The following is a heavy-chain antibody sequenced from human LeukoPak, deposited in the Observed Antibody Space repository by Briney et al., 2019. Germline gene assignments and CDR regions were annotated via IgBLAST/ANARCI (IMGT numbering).Heavy chain of an antibody. CDR3: AKDEESSSSPLDY. CDR2: ISGSGGST. Sequence: GGSLRLSCAASGFTLSSYAMSWVGQAPGEGLEWVSAISGSGGSTYYADSVKGRFTISRDNAKNTLYLQMNSLRAEDTAVYYCAKDEESSSSPLDYWGQGTLVTVSS. CDR1: GFTLSSYA. D-gene: IGHD6-6*01. J-gene: IGHJ4*02. V-gene: IGHV3-23*01.